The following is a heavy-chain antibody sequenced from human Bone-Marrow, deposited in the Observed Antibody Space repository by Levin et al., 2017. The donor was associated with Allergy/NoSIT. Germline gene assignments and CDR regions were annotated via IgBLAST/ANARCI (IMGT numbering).Heavy chain of an antibody. V-gene: IGHV3-21*01. Sequence: LGESLKISCAASGFTFSSYSMNWVRQAPGKGLEWVSSISSSSSYIYYADSVKGRFTISRDNAKNSLYLQMNSLRAEDTAVYYCARAPPFDPWGQGTLVTVSS. CDR1: GFTFSSYS. CDR2: ISSSSSYI. J-gene: IGHJ5*02. CDR3: ARAPPFDP.